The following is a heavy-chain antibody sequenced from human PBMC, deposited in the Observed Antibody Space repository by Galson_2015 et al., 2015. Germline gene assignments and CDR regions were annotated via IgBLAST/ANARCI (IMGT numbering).Heavy chain of an antibody. D-gene: IGHD3-16*01. CDR2: IWYDGSNK. CDR1: GITSSTYG. CDR3: ASGGGKARKLEGLDY. J-gene: IGHJ4*02. V-gene: IGHV3-33*01. Sequence: SLRLSCAASGITSSTYGMHWVRQAPGKGLEWVAVIWYDGSNKYYADSVKGRFTISRDNSKNTLYLQMNSLRAEDTAVYYCASGGGKARKLEGLDYWGQGTLVTVSS.